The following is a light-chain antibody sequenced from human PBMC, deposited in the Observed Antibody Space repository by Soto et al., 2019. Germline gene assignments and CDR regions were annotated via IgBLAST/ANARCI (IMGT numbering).Light chain of an antibody. J-gene: IGLJ2*01. CDR2: STN. Sequence: QTVVTQEPSFSLSPGGTVTLTCGLSSGSVSTSYYPSWYQQTPGQAPRTLIYSTNTRSSGVPDRFSGSILGNKAALTITGAQADDESDYYCVLYMGSGIWVFGGGTKVTV. CDR3: VLYMGSGIWV. CDR1: SGSVSTSYY. V-gene: IGLV8-61*01.